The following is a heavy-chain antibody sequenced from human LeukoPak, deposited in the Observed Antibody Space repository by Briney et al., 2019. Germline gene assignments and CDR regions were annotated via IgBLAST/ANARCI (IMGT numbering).Heavy chain of an antibody. CDR2: IYNSGGT. V-gene: IGHV4-61*05. CDR3: AGLFYAGDRRSLVDY. J-gene: IGHJ4*02. Sequence: PSETLSLTCTVSGGSISSSSYYWSWIRQTPGKGLESIGHIYNSGGTNYNPSLKSRVTISVDTSKNQFSLKLSSVTAADTAVYYCAGLFYAGDRRSLVDYWGQGTLVTVSS. D-gene: IGHD3-3*01. CDR1: GGSISSSSYY.